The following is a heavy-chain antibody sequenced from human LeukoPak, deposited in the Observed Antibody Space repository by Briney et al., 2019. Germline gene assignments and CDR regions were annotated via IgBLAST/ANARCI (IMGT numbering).Heavy chain of an antibody. CDR1: GYTFTSYY. CDR3: ARDPSNFYSGSYYSYPDC. D-gene: IGHD1-26*01. CDR2: INTSGGST. J-gene: IGHJ4*02. V-gene: IGHV1-46*01. Sequence: ASVKVSCKASGYTFTSYYMLWVRQAPGQGLEWMGIINTSGGSTSYAQKFQGRVTMTSDTCTSTVYMELSSLRAEDTAVYYCARDPSNFYSGSYYSYPDCWGQGTLVTVAS.